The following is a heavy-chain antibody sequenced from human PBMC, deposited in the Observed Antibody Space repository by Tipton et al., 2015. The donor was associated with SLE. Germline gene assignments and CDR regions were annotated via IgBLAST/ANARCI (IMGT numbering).Heavy chain of an antibody. D-gene: IGHD6-13*01. V-gene: IGHV1-18*01. CDR2: ISGYNGNT. CDR3: APSAGGAAAYYFDY. CDR1: GYTFTDYG. Sequence: QVQLVQSGAEVKKPGASVKVSCKTSGYTFTDYGITWVRQAPGQGLEWMGWISGYNGNTNYVRKLQGRVTMTTDISTSTAFMELRSLRFDDTAVYFCAPSAGGAAAYYFDYWGPGTLVTVSS. J-gene: IGHJ4*02.